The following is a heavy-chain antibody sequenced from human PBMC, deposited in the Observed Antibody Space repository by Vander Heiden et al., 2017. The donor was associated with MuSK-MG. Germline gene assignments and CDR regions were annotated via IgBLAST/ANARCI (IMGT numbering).Heavy chain of an antibody. Sequence: QVQLVQSGAEVKKPGASVKVSCKASGSTFTSYAMHWVRQAPGQRLEWMGWINAGNGNTKYSQKFQGRVTITRDTSASTAYMELSSLRSEDTAVYYCARETSETYYYYYMDVWGQGTTVTVSS. V-gene: IGHV1-3*01. CDR1: GSTFTSYA. CDR2: INAGNGNT. CDR3: ARETSETYYYYYMDV. J-gene: IGHJ6*03.